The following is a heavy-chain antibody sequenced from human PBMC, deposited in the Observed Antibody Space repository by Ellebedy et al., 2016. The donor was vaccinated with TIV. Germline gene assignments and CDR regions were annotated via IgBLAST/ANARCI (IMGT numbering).Heavy chain of an antibody. CDR1: GFTFSGYW. CDR3: VRDKQDYGGGYYFDGMDV. J-gene: IGHJ6*02. D-gene: IGHD4-23*01. Sequence: GESLKISCAASGFTFSGYWMHWVRQPPGKGLVWVSRIATDGSSTTYADSVKGRFSISRDNAKNTLYLHMSSLRAEDKAVYYCVRDKQDYGGGYYFDGMDVWGQGTMVTISS. V-gene: IGHV3-74*01. CDR2: IATDGSST.